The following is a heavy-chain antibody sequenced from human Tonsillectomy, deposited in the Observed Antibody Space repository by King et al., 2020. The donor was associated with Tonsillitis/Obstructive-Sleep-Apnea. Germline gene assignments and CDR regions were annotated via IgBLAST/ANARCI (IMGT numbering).Heavy chain of an antibody. CDR1: GYTFTSYA. Sequence: HGQLVQSGAEVKKPGASVKVSCKAYGYTFTSYAIHWVRKAPGQRLEWMGWINADNGNTEYSQKFQGRVTFTRDTAASTAYMELSSLRSEDTAVYYCARWGVVAATPGKSWAQGSLVPVSS. J-gene: IGHJ5*02. V-gene: IGHV1-3*01. CDR3: ARWGVVAATPGKS. CDR2: INADNGNT. D-gene: IGHD2-15*01.